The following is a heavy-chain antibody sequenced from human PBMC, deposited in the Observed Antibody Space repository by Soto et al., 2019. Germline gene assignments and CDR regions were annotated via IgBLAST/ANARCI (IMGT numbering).Heavy chain of an antibody. D-gene: IGHD1-7*01. J-gene: IGHJ6*02. CDR3: ARQQDYFNYRSMDV. Sequence: PGESLKISCKGSGYRFTDYWIVWVRQMPGKGLEWMGNIYPGDSDTRYSPSFQGQVTVSADKSITTAYLQWNSLKASDTAMYYCARQQDYFNYRSMDVWGQGTTVTVSS. CDR2: IYPGDSDT. V-gene: IGHV5-51*01. CDR1: GYRFTDYW.